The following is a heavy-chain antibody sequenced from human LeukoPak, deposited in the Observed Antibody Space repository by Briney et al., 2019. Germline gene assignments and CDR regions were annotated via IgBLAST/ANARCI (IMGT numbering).Heavy chain of an antibody. CDR3: ARVGYFGSGSYCPY. CDR1: GYTFTDYY. D-gene: IGHD3-10*01. CDR2: INPSNGGT. Sequence: RASVKVSCKASGYTFTDYYIHWVRQAPGQGLEWMGWINPSNGGTNFAQEFQGRVTMTRDTSIGTAYMELSRLTSDDTAVYYCARVGYFGSGSYCPYWGQGTLVTVSS. J-gene: IGHJ4*02. V-gene: IGHV1-2*02.